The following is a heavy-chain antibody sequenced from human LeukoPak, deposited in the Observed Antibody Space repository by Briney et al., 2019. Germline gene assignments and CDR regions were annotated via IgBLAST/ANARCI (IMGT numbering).Heavy chain of an antibody. Sequence: SETLSLTCTVSGASISSYYWTWIRQPAGKGLEWIGRIYTSGSPNYDPSLKSRVTMSVDTSKNQFSLKLSSVTAADTAVYYCARLSADSSSSRGFDYWGQGTLVTVSS. CDR3: ARLSADSSSSRGFDY. D-gene: IGHD2-2*01. CDR2: IYTSGSP. CDR1: GASISSYY. V-gene: IGHV4-4*07. J-gene: IGHJ4*02.